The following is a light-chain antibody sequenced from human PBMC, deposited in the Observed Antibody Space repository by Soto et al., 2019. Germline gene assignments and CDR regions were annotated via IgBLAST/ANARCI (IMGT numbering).Light chain of an antibody. V-gene: IGKV1-12*01. CDR2: RAT. CDR1: QHINDW. J-gene: IGKJ4*01. Sequence: DIQMTQSPSFVSASVGDRVTITCRASQHINDWLAWYHQKPGRAPELLISRATSLQSGVPSRFSGSGSGTEFTLTISSLQPEDFATYYWHQANDFPLTCGGGTRIEIK. CDR3: HQANDFPLT.